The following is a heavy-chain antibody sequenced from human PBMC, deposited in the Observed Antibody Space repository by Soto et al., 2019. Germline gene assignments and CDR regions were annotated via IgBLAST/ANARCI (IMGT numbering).Heavy chain of an antibody. CDR3: ARGGTSYYDFWSGYPQDY. V-gene: IGHV3-21*01. Sequence: LSCAASGFTFSSYSMNWVRQAPGKGLEWVSSISSSSSYIYYADSVKGRFTISRDNAKNSLYLQMNSLRAEDTAVYYCARGGTSYYDFWSGYPQDYWGQGTLVTVSS. J-gene: IGHJ4*02. CDR2: ISSSSSYI. CDR1: GFTFSSYS. D-gene: IGHD3-3*01.